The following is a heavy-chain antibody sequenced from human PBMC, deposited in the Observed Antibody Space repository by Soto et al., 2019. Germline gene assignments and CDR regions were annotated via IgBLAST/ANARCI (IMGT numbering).Heavy chain of an antibody. J-gene: IGHJ4*02. CDR3: ARAKGKVTSFDY. CDR1: GGSISSYD. Sequence: PSETLSLTCTVSGGSISSYDWSWIRQPPGKGLEWIGYIYYSGSTNYNPSLKSRVTISVDTSKNQFSLKLSSVTAADTAVYYCARAKGKVTSFDYWGQGTLVTVSS. V-gene: IGHV4-59*01. D-gene: IGHD2-2*01. CDR2: IYYSGST.